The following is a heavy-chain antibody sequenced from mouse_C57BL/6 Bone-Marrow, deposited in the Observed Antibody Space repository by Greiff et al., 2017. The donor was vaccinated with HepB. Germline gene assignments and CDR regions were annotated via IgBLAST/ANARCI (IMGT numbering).Heavy chain of an antibody. D-gene: IGHD2-4*01. CDR3: AREDHYDLDY. Sequence: EVKVEESGPGLVKPSQSLSLTCSVTGYSITSGYYWNWIRQFPGNKLEWMGYISYDGSNNYNPSLKNRISITRDTSKNQFFLKLNSVTTEDTATYYCAREDHYDLDYWGQGTTLTVSS. J-gene: IGHJ2*01. V-gene: IGHV3-6*01. CDR2: ISYDGSN. CDR1: GYSITSGYY.